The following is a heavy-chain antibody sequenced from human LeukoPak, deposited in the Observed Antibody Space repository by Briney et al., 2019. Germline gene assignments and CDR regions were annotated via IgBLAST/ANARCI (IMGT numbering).Heavy chain of an antibody. CDR1: VYSISSGYY. CDR2: IYHSGNT. V-gene: IGHV4-38-2*01. J-gene: IGHJ4*02. CDR3: ARSPERWLQLLIDY. Sequence: SETLSLTCAVSVYSISSGYYWGWIRQPPGKGLEWIGSIYHSGNTYYNPSLKSRVTISVDTSKNQFSLKLSSVTAPDTAVYYCARSPERWLQLLIDYWGRGTLVTVSS. D-gene: IGHD5-24*01.